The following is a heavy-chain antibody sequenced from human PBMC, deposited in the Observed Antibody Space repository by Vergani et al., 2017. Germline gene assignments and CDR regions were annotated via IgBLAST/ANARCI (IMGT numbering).Heavy chain of an antibody. J-gene: IGHJ6*02. CDR2: ISSSSSYI. D-gene: IGHD6-13*01. Sequence: EVQLVESGGGLVKPGGSLRLSCAASGFTFSSYSMNWVRQAPGKGLEWVSSISSSSSYIYYADSVKGGFTISRDNAKNSLYLQMNSLRAEDTAVYYCARRGIAAAGTADGMDVWGQGTTVTVSS. CDR3: ARRGIAAAGTADGMDV. V-gene: IGHV3-21*01. CDR1: GFTFSSYS.